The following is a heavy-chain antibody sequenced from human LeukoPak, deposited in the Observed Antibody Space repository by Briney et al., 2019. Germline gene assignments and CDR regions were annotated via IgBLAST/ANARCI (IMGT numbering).Heavy chain of an antibody. CDR3: ARRSSSFDY. CDR1: GGSISSYY. D-gene: IGHD6-13*01. V-gene: IGHV4-59*01. CDR2: IYYSGST. Sequence: PSETLSLTCTVSGGSISSYYWSWIRQPPRKGLEWIGYIYYSGSTNSNPSLKGRVTISVDTSKNQFSLKLSSVTAADTAGYYCARRSSSFDYWGQGTLVTVSS. J-gene: IGHJ4*02.